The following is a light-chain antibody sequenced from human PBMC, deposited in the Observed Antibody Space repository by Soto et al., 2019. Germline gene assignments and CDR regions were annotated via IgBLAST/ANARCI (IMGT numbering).Light chain of an antibody. Sequence: QSALTQPPSLSAAPGQRVTISCSGSSSNIGKDFVSWYQHLPGTAPKLLIYDNHKRPSVIPDRFSGPKSGTSATLAITGLQTGDEADYYCATWDHNLDAGVFGGGTKLTVL. CDR3: ATWDHNLDAGV. V-gene: IGLV1-51*01. CDR2: DNH. J-gene: IGLJ3*02. CDR1: SSNIGKDF.